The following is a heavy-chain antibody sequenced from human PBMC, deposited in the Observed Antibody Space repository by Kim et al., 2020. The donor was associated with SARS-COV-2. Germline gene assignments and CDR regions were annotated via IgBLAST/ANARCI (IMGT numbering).Heavy chain of an antibody. V-gene: IGHV3-20*04. CDR1: GFTFGDYA. J-gene: IGHJ4*02. CDR2: ITWDSSTT. D-gene: IGHD3-16*01. Sequence: GGSLRLSCAASGFTFGDYAMNWVRQAPGKGLEWVSGITWDSSTTSYADSVKGRFTISRDNAKNSLSLQMNSLRPEDTALYYCARDLTSDVWGLIYIDIWGEGSQVTVSS. CDR3: ARDLTSDVWGLIYIDI.